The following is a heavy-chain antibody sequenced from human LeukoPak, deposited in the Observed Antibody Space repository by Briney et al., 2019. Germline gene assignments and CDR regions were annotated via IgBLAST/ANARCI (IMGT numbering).Heavy chain of an antibody. CDR3: ARGIFNAFDF. J-gene: IGHJ3*01. Sequence: SQTLSLTCAISGDSVSSNSAAWNWIRQSPSRGLEWPGRTYYRSKWYSDYGISVKSRIIINPDTSKNQFSLQLNSVTPEDTAMYFCARGIFNAFDFWGLGTMVTVSS. V-gene: IGHV6-1*01. CDR1: GDSVSSNSAA. CDR2: TYYRSKWYS.